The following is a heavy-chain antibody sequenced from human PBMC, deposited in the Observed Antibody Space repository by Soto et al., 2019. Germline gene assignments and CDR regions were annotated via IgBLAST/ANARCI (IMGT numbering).Heavy chain of an antibody. CDR2: ISSSSTFI. V-gene: IGHV3-21*01. J-gene: IGHJ5*02. Sequence: GGSLRLSWAASGFTFSTYAMNWVRQAPGKGLEWVSSISSSSTFIDYADSVEGRLTISRDNAKNSLYLLMNSLRAEDTAVYYCARSGVVRGVIPRFNWFDPWGQGTLVTVSS. D-gene: IGHD3-10*01. CDR1: GFTFSTYA. CDR3: ARSGVVRGVIPRFNWFDP.